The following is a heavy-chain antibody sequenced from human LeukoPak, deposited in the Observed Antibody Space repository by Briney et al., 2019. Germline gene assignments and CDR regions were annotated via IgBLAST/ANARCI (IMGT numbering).Heavy chain of an antibody. CDR3: AREGLGIAVAALDAFDI. CDR1: GFTFSSYA. V-gene: IGHV3-30-3*01. Sequence: GGSLRLSCAASGFTFSSYAMHWVRQAPGKGLEWVAVISYDGSNKYYADSVKGRFTISRDNSKNTLYLQMNSLRAEDTAVYYCAREGLGIAVAALDAFDIWGQGTMVTVSS. CDR2: ISYDGSNK. D-gene: IGHD6-19*01. J-gene: IGHJ3*02.